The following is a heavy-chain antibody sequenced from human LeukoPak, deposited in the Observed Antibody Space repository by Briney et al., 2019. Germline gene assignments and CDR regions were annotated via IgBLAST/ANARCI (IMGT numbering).Heavy chain of an antibody. V-gene: IGHV1-3*01. CDR3: ARDGYSYGSDAFDI. J-gene: IGHJ3*02. D-gene: IGHD5-18*01. Sequence: ASVKVSCKASGYTFTSYAMHWERQAPGQRLEWMGWINAGNGNTKYSQKFQGRVTITRDTSASTAYMELSSLRSKDTAVYYCARDGYSYGSDAFDIWGQGTMVTVSS. CDR1: GYTFTSYA. CDR2: INAGNGNT.